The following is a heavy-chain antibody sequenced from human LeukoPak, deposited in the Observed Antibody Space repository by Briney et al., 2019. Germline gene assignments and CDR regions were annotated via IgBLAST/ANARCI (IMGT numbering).Heavy chain of an antibody. Sequence: TGGSLRLSCAASGFTFSSYWMSWVRQAPGKGLEWVANIKQDGSEQNYVDSVKGRFSMSRDNPKNSLYPQMNSLRAEDTAVYYCARDSDYYYYYMDVCGKGTTVAVSS. CDR2: IKQDGSEQ. CDR1: GFTFSSYW. V-gene: IGHV3-7*01. CDR3: ARDSDYYYYYMDV. D-gene: IGHD3-10*01. J-gene: IGHJ6*03.